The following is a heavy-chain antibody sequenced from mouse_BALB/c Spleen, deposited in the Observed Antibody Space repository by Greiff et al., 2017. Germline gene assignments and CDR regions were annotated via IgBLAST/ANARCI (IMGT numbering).Heavy chain of an antibody. CDR2: ISTYYGNT. Sequence: QVQLKESGPELVRPGVSVKISCKGSGYTFTDYAMHWVKQSHAKSLEWIGVISTYYGNTNYNQKFKGKATMTVDKSSSTAYMELARLTSEDSAIYYCARGGLLRLRGYFDYWGQGTTLTVSS. CDR1: GYTFTDYA. D-gene: IGHD1-2*01. V-gene: IGHV1-67*01. CDR3: ARGGLLRLRGYFDY. J-gene: IGHJ2*01.